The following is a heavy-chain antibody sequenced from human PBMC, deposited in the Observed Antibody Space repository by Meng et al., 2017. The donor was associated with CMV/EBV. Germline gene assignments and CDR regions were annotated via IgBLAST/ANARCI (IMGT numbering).Heavy chain of an antibody. J-gene: IGHJ4*02. V-gene: IGHV3-21*01. CDR2: ISSSSSYI. Sequence: GGSLRLSCAASGFTFSSYSMNWVRQAPGKGLEWVSSISSSSSYIYYADSVKGRFTISRDNAKNSLYLQMNSLRAEDTAVYYCAREIGTAAGRFDYWGQGSLVTVSS. D-gene: IGHD6-25*01. CDR3: AREIGTAAGRFDY. CDR1: GFTFSSYS.